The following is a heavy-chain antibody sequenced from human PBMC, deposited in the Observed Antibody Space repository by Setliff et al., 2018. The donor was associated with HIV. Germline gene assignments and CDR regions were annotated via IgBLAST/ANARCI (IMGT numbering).Heavy chain of an antibody. J-gene: IGHJ4*02. Sequence: SETLSLTCTVSGASIRGFYWTWVRQSPGKGLEWIGHIFYNGDTTYNPSLKSRLTMSVDTSKNQFSLRLSSVTAADTAVYYCARSGSSSPYYFDSWGQGILVTVSS. D-gene: IGHD6-6*01. CDR3: ARSGSSSPYYFDS. CDR1: GASIRGFY. V-gene: IGHV4-59*12. CDR2: IFYNGDT.